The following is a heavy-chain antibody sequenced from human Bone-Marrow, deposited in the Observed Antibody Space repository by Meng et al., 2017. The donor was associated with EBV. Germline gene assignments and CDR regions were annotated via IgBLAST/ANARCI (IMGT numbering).Heavy chain of an antibody. V-gene: IGHV4-4*02. CDR1: GGSLRSNNW. D-gene: IGHD3-22*01. Sequence: PGRVKPSRTRSLSCRVSGGSLRSNNWGSWVRQPPGKGLEWIGEIYHSGSTNYNPSLKRRVTISVDKSKNQFSLKLSSVTAADTAVYYCARVGYDSLDYWGQGTLVTVSS. CDR3: ARVGYDSLDY. J-gene: IGHJ4*02. CDR2: IYHSGST.